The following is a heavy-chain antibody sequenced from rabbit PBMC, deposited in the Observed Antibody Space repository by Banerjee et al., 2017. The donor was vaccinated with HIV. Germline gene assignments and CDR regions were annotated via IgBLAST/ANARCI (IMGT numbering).Heavy chain of an antibody. D-gene: IGHD8-1*01. J-gene: IGHJ3*01. CDR1: GFSFSSSYY. V-gene: IGHV1S40*01. CDR2: IYAGSSGNT. CDR3: ARSILGGSSYYVL. Sequence: QSLEESGGDLVKPGASLTLTCTASGFSFSSSYYMCWVRQAPGKGLEWIACIYAGSSGNTYYATWAKGRFTITRSTSLNTVTLQLNSLTAADTATYFCARSILGGSSYYVLWGQGTLVTVS.